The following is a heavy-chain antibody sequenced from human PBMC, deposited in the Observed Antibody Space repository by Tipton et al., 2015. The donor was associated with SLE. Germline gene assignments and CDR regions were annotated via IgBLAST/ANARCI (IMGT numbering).Heavy chain of an antibody. CDR1: GYTFTNYG. D-gene: IGHD3-9*01. Sequence: QLVQSGAEVKKPGASVKVSCKASGYTFTNYGISWVRQAPGQGLEWMGWISDYNVNTNYAQKLLGRVTMTTDTSTTTANMELSSLRTDDTAGYYCARNDWGGFLDYRGQGTLVTVS. V-gene: IGHV1-18*01. J-gene: IGHJ4*02. CDR2: ISDYNVNT. CDR3: ARNDWGGFLDY.